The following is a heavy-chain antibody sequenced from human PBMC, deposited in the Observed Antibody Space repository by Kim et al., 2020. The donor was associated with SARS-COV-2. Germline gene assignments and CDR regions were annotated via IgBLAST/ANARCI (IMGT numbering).Heavy chain of an antibody. CDR2: ITSSSDTI. CDR3: ARRYYDDISGHAHHWY. Sequence: GGSLRLSCAASGFTFSTYSMNWVRQAPGKGLEWLSYITSSSDTIYSADSVKGRFTISRDNAKNSLYLLMNSVRAEDTAVYYCARRYYDDISGHAHHWY. J-gene: IGHJ2*01. D-gene: IGHD3-22*01. CDR1: GFTFSTYS. V-gene: IGHV3-48*04.